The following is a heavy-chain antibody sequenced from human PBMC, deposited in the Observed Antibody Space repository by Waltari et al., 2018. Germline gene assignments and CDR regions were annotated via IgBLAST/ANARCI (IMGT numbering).Heavy chain of an antibody. J-gene: IGHJ3*02. CDR1: GYTFTSYA. CDR2: MNPNSGST. CDR3: AMGNGAVIKDSFDT. D-gene: IGHD3-10*01. V-gene: IGHV1-8*01. Sequence: QLQLVQSGAEVKKPGASVKVSCKASGYTFTSYAMNWVRQATGQGLEWMGWMNPNSGSTGYAQKFQGRVTMTRDTSMSTAYMELSSLTSEDTAVYYCAMGNGAVIKDSFDTWGQGTMVTVSS.